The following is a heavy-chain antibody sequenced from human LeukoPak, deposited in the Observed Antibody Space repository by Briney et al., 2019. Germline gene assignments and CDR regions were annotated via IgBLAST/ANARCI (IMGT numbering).Heavy chain of an antibody. J-gene: IGHJ5*02. D-gene: IGHD6-19*01. CDR1: GGSISSSNNW. CDR3: ARYEGSGWYDYRDVNWFDP. CDR2: IYHGGGT. Sequence: PSETLSLTCAVSGGSISSSNNWWSWVRQPPGKGLEWIGEIYHGGGTNYNPSLKSRVTISVDKSKNQFSLKLTSVTAADTAVYYCARYEGSGWYDYRDVNWFDPWGQGTLVTVSS. V-gene: IGHV4-4*02.